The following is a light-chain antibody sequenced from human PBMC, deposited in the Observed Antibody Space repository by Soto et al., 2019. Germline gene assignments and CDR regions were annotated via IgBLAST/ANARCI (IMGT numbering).Light chain of an antibody. CDR3: SSYTSSSTVL. J-gene: IGLJ2*01. V-gene: IGLV2-14*01. CDR2: DVS. CDR1: SSDVGGYNY. Sequence: QSALTQPASVSGSPGQSITISCTGTSSDVGGYNYVSWYQQHPGKAPKLMIYDVSNRPSGVSNRFSGSKSGNTASLTISGPQAEDAADYYCSSYTSSSTVLFGGGTKLTVL.